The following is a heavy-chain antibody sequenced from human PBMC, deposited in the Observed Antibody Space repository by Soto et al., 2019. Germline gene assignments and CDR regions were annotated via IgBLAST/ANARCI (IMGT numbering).Heavy chain of an antibody. J-gene: IGHJ6*03. CDR2: IYYSGST. D-gene: IGHD3-16*01. V-gene: IGHV4-39*01. CDR1: GGSISSSSYY. Sequence: SETLSLTCTVSGGSISSSSYYWGWIRQPPGKGLEWIGSIYYSGSTYYNPSLKSRVTISVDTSKNQFSLKLSSVTAADTAVYYCARRSVITFGGAPHYYYYYYMDVWGKGTTVTVSS. CDR3: ARRSVITFGGAPHYYYYYYMDV.